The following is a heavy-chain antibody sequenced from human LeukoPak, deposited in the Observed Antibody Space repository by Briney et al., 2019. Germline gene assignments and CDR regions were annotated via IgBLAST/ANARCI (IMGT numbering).Heavy chain of an antibody. J-gene: IGHJ4*02. D-gene: IGHD1-26*01. Sequence: SQTPSLTCALPGDSVSSNSAAWDWIRQSPSRGLEWLGRTYYRSKWYNDYAVSAKSRITINPDTSKNQFSLQLNSETPEDTAVYYCARDRVGTAGNSFDFWGQGTLVTVSS. V-gene: IGHV6-1*01. CDR1: GDSVSSNSAA. CDR3: ARDRVGTAGNSFDF. CDR2: TYYRSKWYN.